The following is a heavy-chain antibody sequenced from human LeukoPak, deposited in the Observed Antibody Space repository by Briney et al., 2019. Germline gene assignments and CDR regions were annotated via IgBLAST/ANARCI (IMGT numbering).Heavy chain of an antibody. CDR3: ASVVRFGESGARALDY. CDR1: GYTFTSYG. Sequence: GASVKVSCKASGYTFTSYGISWVRQAPGQGLEWMGWISAYNGNTNYAQKLQGRVTMATDTSTSTAYMELRSLRSDDTAVYYCASVVRFGESGARALDYWGQGTLVTVSS. CDR2: ISAYNGNT. D-gene: IGHD3-10*01. J-gene: IGHJ4*02. V-gene: IGHV1-18*01.